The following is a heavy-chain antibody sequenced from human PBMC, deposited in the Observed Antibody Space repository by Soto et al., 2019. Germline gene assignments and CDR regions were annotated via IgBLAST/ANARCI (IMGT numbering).Heavy chain of an antibody. J-gene: IGHJ6*02. V-gene: IGHV1-69*13. CDR1: GGTFSSYA. CDR3: ARAGAYCSGGSCYSGYYYGMDV. CDR2: IIPIFGTA. Sequence: GASVKVSCKASGGTFSSYAISWVRQAPGQGLEWLGGIIPIFGTANYAQKFQGRVTITADESTSTAYMELSSLRSEDTAVYYCARAGAYCSGGSCYSGYYYGMDVWGQGTTVTVS. D-gene: IGHD2-15*01.